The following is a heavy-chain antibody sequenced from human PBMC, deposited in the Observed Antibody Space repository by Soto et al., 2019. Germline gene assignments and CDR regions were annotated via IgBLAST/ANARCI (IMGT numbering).Heavy chain of an antibody. V-gene: IGHV4-39*01. Sequence: SETLSLTCTVSGGSISSSSYYWGWIRQPPGKGLEWIGSIYYSGSTYYNPSLKSRVTISVDTSKNQFSLKLSSVTAADTAVYYCARLPSSWGKYYYYYMDVWGKGTTVTVSS. CDR2: IYYSGST. CDR3: ARLPSSWGKYYYYYMDV. J-gene: IGHJ6*03. D-gene: IGHD3-16*01. CDR1: GGSISSSSYY.